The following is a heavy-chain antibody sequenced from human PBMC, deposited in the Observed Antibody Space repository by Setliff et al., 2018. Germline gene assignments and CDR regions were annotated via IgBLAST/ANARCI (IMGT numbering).Heavy chain of an antibody. CDR2: IKSNTDGGTT. V-gene: IGHV3-15*01. CDR1: GFTFSNAW. Sequence: PGGSLRLSCAVSGFTFSNAWMSWVRQAPGKGLEWVGRIKSNTDGGTTDYAAPVKGRFTISRDDSKDTLYLQMNSLKTEDTAVYYCARAADSYGPPRSYMDVWGQGTMVTVSS. J-gene: IGHJ6*03. CDR3: ARAADSYGPPRSYMDV. D-gene: IGHD5-18*01.